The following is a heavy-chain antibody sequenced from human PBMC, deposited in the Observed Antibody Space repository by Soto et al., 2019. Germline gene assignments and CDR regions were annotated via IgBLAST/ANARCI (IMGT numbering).Heavy chain of an antibody. J-gene: IGHJ4*02. D-gene: IGHD3-3*01. Sequence: QVQLVQSGAEVKRPGASVKVSCKASGYTFRNYGITWVRQAPGQGLEWMAWISPYNGNTNYAQDLQGRVTMTTDTSTSTAYMKLRSLTSEDTAMYYCARDLVSGPDFWRAYNGGYFDYWGQGTLVTVSS. CDR3: ARDLVSGPDFWRAYNGGYFDY. CDR1: GYTFRNYG. V-gene: IGHV1-18*01. CDR2: ISPYNGNT.